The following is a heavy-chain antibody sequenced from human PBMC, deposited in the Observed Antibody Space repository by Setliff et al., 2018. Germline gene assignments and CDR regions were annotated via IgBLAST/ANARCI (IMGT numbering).Heavy chain of an antibody. CDR2: ISGTGATT. CDR1: GFTFTSYD. J-gene: IGHJ4*02. CDR3: AKVQESIVGALEY. D-gene: IGHD1-26*01. V-gene: IGHV3-23*01. Sequence: GGSLRLSCAASGFTFTSYDMSWVRQAPGKGLEWVSGISGTGATTNYADSVKGRFTISRDNSKNTLYLQMNSLTTEDTAVYYCAKVQESIVGALEYWGQGALVTVSS.